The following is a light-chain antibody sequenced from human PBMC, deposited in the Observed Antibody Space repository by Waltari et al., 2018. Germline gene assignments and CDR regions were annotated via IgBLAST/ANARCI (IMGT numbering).Light chain of an antibody. J-gene: IGLJ3*02. CDR3: SSYTSSSAWV. CDR2: DVT. Sequence: QSALTQPASVSGSPGQSITISCTGTSSDVGGYNYVSWFHQHPGKAPKLVIYDVTKRPSVVSNRFSGSKSGNTASLTISGLQAEDEADYYCSSYTSSSAWVFGGGTKLTVL. V-gene: IGLV2-14*01. CDR1: SSDVGGYNY.